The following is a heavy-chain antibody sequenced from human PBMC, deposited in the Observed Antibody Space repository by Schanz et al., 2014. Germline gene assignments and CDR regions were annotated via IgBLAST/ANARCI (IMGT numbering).Heavy chain of an antibody. CDR3: AKDLAGGSFCGDYDPFDY. D-gene: IGHD4-17*01. Sequence: EVQLLESGGALVQPGGSLRLSCSASGFTFSTYARSWVRQAPGKGLEWVTAFNGNGGITYYADPVKGRFTISRDNSKNTLYLQMNSLRAEDTAVYYCAKDLAGGSFCGDYDPFDYWGQGTLVTVSS. J-gene: IGHJ4*02. CDR1: GFTFSTYA. V-gene: IGHV3-23*01. CDR2: FNGNGGIT.